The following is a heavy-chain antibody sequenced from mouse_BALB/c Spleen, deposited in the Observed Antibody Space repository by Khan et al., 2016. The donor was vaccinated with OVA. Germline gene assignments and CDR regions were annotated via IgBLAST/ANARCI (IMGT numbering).Heavy chain of an antibody. CDR2: IKYSGST. D-gene: IGHD1-1*01. CDR1: GYSITSDYA. CDR3: ASSGTISTVVATDFDS. Sequence: EVQLQESGPGLVKPSQSLSLTCTVTGYSITSDYAWNWIRQFPGNKLEWMGYIKYSGSTSYNPSLKSRISITRNTSQNQFFLQLSSVTTEDTATYYCASSGTISTVVATDFDSWGQGTTLTVAS. J-gene: IGHJ2*01. V-gene: IGHV3-2*02.